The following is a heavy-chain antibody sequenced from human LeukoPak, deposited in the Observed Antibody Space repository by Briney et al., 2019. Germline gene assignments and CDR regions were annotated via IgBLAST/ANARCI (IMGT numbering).Heavy chain of an antibody. CDR1: GYTFTSNY. J-gene: IGHJ5*02. V-gene: IGHV1-46*01. CDR3: ARGGVEVRTWGNWFDP. CDR2: INPSGGSA. D-gene: IGHD7-27*01. Sequence: ASVKVSCKASGYTFTSNYIHWVRQAPGQGLEWMGIINPSGGSAYCAQKFQGRVTMTRDTSTSTVYMEVSSLRSEDTAVYYCARGGVEVRTWGNWFDPWGQGTLVTVSS.